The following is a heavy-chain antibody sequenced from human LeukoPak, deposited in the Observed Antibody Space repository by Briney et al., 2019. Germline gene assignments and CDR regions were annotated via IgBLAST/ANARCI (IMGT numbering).Heavy chain of an antibody. V-gene: IGHV3-23*01. CDR3: AKDVLSGTLTFPVY. Sequence: GGSLRLSCAASGFTFSSYAMSWVRQAPGKGLEWASAISGSGGSTYYADSVKGRFTISRDNSKNTLYLQMNSLRAEDTAVYYCAKDVLSGTLTFPVYWGQGTLVTVSS. CDR2: ISGSGGST. D-gene: IGHD3-9*01. J-gene: IGHJ4*02. CDR1: GFTFSSYA.